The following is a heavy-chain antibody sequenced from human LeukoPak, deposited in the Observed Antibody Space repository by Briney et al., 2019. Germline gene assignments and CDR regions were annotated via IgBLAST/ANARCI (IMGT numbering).Heavy chain of an antibody. CDR3: AKGYSSSWSDAFDI. J-gene: IGHJ3*02. V-gene: IGHV3-9*03. CDR1: GFTFDDYA. Sequence: PGRSLRLSCAASGFTFDDYAKHWVRQAPGKGLEWVSGISWNSGSIGYADSVKGRFTISRDNAKNSLYLQMNSLRAEDMALYYCAKGYSSSWSDAFDIWGQGTMVTVSS. CDR2: ISWNSGSI. D-gene: IGHD6-13*01.